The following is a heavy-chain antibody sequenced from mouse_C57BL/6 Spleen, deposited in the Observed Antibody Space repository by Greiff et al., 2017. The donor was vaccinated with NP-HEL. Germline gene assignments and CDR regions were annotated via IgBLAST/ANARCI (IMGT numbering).Heavy chain of an antibody. CDR3: AGAYYSNYAWFAY. D-gene: IGHD2-5*01. CDR1: GYTFTSYW. CDR2: IDPSDSYT. Sequence: QVQLKQSGAELVKPGASVKLSCKASGYTFTSYWMQWVKQRPGQGLEWIGEIDPSDSYTNYNQKFKGKATLTVDTSSSTAYMQLSSLTSEDSAVYYCAGAYYSNYAWFAYWGQGTLVTVSA. V-gene: IGHV1-50*01. J-gene: IGHJ3*01.